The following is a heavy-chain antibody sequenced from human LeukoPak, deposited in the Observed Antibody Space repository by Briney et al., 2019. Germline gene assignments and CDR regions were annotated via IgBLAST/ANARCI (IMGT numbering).Heavy chain of an antibody. D-gene: IGHD1-26*01. CDR3: AKDGGTYSTDY. J-gene: IGHJ4*02. CDR2: LNPSDGSA. Sequence: ASVKVSCKAFGYTFTSYKMHWVRQAPGQGLEWMGILNPSDGSARYAQTFQGRVSLTRDTSTSTLYMELSSLRSEDTAVYYCAKDGGTYSTDYWGQGTLVTVSS. CDR1: GYTFTSYK. V-gene: IGHV1-46*01.